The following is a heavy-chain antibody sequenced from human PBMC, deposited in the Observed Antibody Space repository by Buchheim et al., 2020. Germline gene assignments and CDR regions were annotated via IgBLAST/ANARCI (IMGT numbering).Heavy chain of an antibody. CDR2: ISYKGTNK. D-gene: IGHD3-3*01. V-gene: IGHV3-30*18. CDR1: GFVFRTYG. J-gene: IGHJ4*02. Sequence: QVQLVESGGGVVQPGGSLRLSCAASGFVFRTYGMHWVRQAPGKGLEWVAVISYKGTNKYYADSVKGRFTISRDTSKNTLYLQMNSLRAEDTAVYYCAKTPRIKIFGVVDYWGRGTL. CDR3: AKTPRIKIFGVVDY.